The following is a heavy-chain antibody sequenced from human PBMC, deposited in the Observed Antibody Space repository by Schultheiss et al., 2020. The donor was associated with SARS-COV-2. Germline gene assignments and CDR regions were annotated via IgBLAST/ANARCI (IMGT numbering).Heavy chain of an antibody. CDR2: ISSSSSYI. V-gene: IGHV3-21*01. D-gene: IGHD2-21*02. CDR1: GFTFSSYS. J-gene: IGHJ4*02. Sequence: GESLKISCAASGFTFSSYSMNWVRQAPGKGLEWVSSISSSSSYIYYADSVKGRFTISRDNAKNSLYLQMNSLRAEDTAVYYCASLVVVTAIPPCWGQGTLVTVSS. CDR3: ASLVVVTAIPPC.